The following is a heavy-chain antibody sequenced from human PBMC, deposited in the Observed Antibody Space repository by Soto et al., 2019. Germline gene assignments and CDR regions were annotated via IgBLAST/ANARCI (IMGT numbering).Heavy chain of an antibody. J-gene: IGHJ4*02. D-gene: IGHD6-6*01. V-gene: IGHV1-8*01. CDR1: GYTFTSYD. Sequence: ASVKVSCKASGYTFTSYDINWVRQATGQGLEWVGWMNPNSGNTGYAQKFQGRVTMTRNTSISTAYMELSSLRSEDTAVYYCARRSIAARLLIYWGQGTLVTVSS. CDR2: MNPNSGNT. CDR3: ARRSIAARLLIY.